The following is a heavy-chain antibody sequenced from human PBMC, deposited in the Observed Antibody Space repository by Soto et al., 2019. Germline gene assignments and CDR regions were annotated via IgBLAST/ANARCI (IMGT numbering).Heavy chain of an antibody. J-gene: IGHJ5*02. D-gene: IGHD4-17*01. CDR3: ARDQQPNYGVLFIWFDP. V-gene: IGHV1-18*04. CDR1: GYTFTSYG. CDR2: ISAYNGNT. Sequence: GASVKVSCKASGYTFTSYGISWVRQAPGQGLEWMGWISAYNGNTNYAQKLQGRVTMTTDTSTCTAYMELRSLRSDDTAVYYCARDQQPNYGVLFIWFDPWGQGTLVTVSS.